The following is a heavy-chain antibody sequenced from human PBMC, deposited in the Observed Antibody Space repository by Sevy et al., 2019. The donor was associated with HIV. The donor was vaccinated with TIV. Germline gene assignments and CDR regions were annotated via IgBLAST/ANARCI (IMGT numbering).Heavy chain of an antibody. J-gene: IGHJ4*02. V-gene: IGHV4-59*08. CDR2: IYYNGHI. D-gene: IGHD1-26*01. CDR3: AGENAWGRGYS. CDR1: GGSITSAY. Sequence: SETLSLTCTVSGGSITSAYWNWIRQPPGKGLEWIANIYYNGHINYNPSLRSRVTLSLDTSKNQFSLRLSSVTAADTAMYYCAGENAWGRGYSWGQGTLVTVSS.